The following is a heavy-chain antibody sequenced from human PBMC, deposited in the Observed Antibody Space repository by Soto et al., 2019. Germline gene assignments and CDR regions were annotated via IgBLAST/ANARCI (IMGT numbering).Heavy chain of an antibody. CDR3: AKGSASTRPYYFDY. Sequence: GGSLRLSCTTSGFTFSNYVLSWVRQAPGKGLEWVSAITGSSGDTYYADSVKGRFTISRDHSKDTLYLQMSSLRAEDTAFYYCAKGSASTRPYYFDYWGQGTLVTVSS. D-gene: IGHD2-21*01. CDR2: ITGSSGDT. V-gene: IGHV3-23*01. CDR1: GFTFSNYV. J-gene: IGHJ4*02.